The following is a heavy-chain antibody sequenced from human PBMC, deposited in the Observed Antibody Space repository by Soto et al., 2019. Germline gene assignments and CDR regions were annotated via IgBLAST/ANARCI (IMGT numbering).Heavy chain of an antibody. D-gene: IGHD5-18*01. V-gene: IGHV2-70*01. CDR3: ARGMVTGDYNWFDP. Sequence: SGPTLVNPTQTLTLTCTFPGFSLSTSGMCVSWIRQPPGKALEWLALIDWDDDKYYSTSLKTRLTISKDTSKNQVVLTMTNMDPVDTATYYCARGMVTGDYNWFDPWGQGTLVTVSS. CDR1: GFSLSTSGMC. CDR2: IDWDDDK. J-gene: IGHJ5*02.